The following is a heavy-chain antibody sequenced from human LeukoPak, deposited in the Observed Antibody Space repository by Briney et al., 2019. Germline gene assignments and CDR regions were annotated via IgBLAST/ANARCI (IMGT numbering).Heavy chain of an antibody. J-gene: IGHJ6*02. V-gene: IGHV4-30-4*01. CDR2: IYYSGST. CDR1: GGSISSGDYY. CDR3: ARERYYYYGMDV. Sequence: SETLSLTCTVSGGSISSGDYYWSWIRQPPGKGLEWIGYIYYSGSTYYNPSLKSRVTISVDTSKNQLSLKLSSVTAADTAVYYCARERYYYYGMDVWGQGTTVTVSS.